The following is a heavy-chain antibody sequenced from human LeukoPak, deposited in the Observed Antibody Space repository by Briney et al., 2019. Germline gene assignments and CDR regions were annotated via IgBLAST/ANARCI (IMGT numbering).Heavy chain of an antibody. Sequence: ASVKVSCKASGYTFTGYYLHWVRQAPGQGLEWMGWINPNSGDTKYAQKFQGRVIMTRDTSISSAYMELNSLTSDDTAVYYCARVPYYGSGSYPYYFDYWGHGTLVTVSS. J-gene: IGHJ4*01. CDR1: GYTFTGYY. CDR2: INPNSGDT. CDR3: ARVPYYGSGSYPYYFDY. V-gene: IGHV1-2*02. D-gene: IGHD3-10*01.